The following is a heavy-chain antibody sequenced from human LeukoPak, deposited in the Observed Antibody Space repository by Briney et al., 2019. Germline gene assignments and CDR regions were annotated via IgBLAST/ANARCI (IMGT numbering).Heavy chain of an antibody. Sequence: GSLRLSCAASGFTFSSYGMHWVRQAPGKELEWVAVISYDGSNKHYADSVKGRFTISRDNSKNTLYLQMNSLRAEDTAVYYCARQGNIDYWGQGTLVTVSS. CDR3: ARQGNIDY. D-gene: IGHD2/OR15-2a*01. V-gene: IGHV3-30*03. CDR2: ISYDGSNK. J-gene: IGHJ4*02. CDR1: GFTFSSYG.